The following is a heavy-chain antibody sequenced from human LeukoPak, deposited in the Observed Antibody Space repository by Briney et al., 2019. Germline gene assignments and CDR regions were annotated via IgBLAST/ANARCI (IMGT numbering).Heavy chain of an antibody. CDR3: ARYFDWPYAFDI. CDR1: GGSINNFY. D-gene: IGHD3-9*01. CDR2: ISHSGST. Sequence: SETLSLTCTVSGGSINNFYWSWIRQPPGKGLEWIGEISHSGSTNYNVSLKSRVTISLDTSKNQFSLKLTSVTAADTAVYYCARYFDWPYAFDIWGQGTEVTVSS. J-gene: IGHJ3*02. V-gene: IGHV4-34*01.